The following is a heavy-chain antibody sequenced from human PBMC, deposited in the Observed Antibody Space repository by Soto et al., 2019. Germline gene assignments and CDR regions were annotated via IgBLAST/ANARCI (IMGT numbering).Heavy chain of an antibody. J-gene: IGHJ4*02. CDR3: ARRAEGHGQQWLVPDY. Sequence: QVQLVESGGGVVQPGRSLRLSCAASGFTFSNYAMHWVRQAPGKGLEWVAVITYDGSFKYYADSVKGRFTISRDNSKNTRYLLTNSMRPADTAVYYCARRAEGHGQQWLVPDYWGQGTLVTVSS. D-gene: IGHD6-19*01. CDR1: GFTFSNYA. CDR2: ITYDGSFK. V-gene: IGHV3-30*04.